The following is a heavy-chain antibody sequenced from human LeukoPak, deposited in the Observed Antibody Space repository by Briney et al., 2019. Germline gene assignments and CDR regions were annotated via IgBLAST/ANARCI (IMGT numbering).Heavy chain of an antibody. V-gene: IGHV3-53*05. Sequence: GGSLRLSCTVSGFTVSSNYMSWVRQAPGKGLEWVSVIYSGGSTYYADSVKGRFTISRDNSKNTLYLQMNSLRAEDTAVYYCAKGAIYYGSGSYHDYWGQGTLVTVSS. CDR2: IYSGGST. D-gene: IGHD3-10*01. J-gene: IGHJ4*02. CDR1: GFTVSSNY. CDR3: AKGAIYYGSGSYHDY.